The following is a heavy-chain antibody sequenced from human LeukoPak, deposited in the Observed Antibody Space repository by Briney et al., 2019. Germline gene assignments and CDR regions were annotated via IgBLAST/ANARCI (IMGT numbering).Heavy chain of an antibody. D-gene: IGHD3-9*01. Sequence: GASVKVSCKASGYTFTSYGISWVRQAPGQGLEWMGWISAYNGNTNYAQKLQGRVTMTTDTSTSTAYMALRSLRSDDTAVYYCARDGTYYDILTGYYGKYYYYGMDVWGQGTTVTVSS. J-gene: IGHJ6*02. CDR1: GYTFTSYG. CDR3: ARDGTYYDILTGYYGKYYYYGMDV. V-gene: IGHV1-18*01. CDR2: ISAYNGNT.